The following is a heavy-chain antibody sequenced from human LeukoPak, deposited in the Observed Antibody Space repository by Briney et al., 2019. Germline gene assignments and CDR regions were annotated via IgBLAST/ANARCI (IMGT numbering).Heavy chain of an antibody. D-gene: IGHD2-15*01. CDR3: ARDLEAIGDRLAFDI. V-gene: IGHV4-38-2*02. CDR2: IYHSGST. J-gene: IGHJ3*02. Sequence: SETLSLTCTVSGYSISSGYYWGWIRQPPGKGLEWIGSIYHSGSTYYNPSLKSRVTISVDTSKNQFSLKLSSVTAADTAVYYCARDLEAIGDRLAFDIWGQGTMVTVSS. CDR1: GYSISSGYY.